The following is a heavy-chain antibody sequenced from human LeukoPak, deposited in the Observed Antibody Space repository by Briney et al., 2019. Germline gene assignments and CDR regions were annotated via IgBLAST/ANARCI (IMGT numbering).Heavy chain of an antibody. V-gene: IGHV3-73*01. J-gene: IGHJ4*02. Sequence: GGSLRLSCAASGFTLSDSSVYWVRQASGKGLEWLGRIRSKANNYAISYAASVKGRFTVSRDDSKNMAYLQMSSLRTEDTAIYYCTRLGDYSEAGGYWGQGTLVTVSS. CDR3: TRLGDYSEAGGY. CDR1: GFTLSDSS. CDR2: IRSKANNYAI. D-gene: IGHD4-11*01.